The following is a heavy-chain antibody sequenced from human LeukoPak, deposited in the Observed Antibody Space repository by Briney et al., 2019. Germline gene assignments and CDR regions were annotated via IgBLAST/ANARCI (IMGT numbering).Heavy chain of an antibody. Sequence: PSETLSLTCTVSGASIRSYYRNWLRQPPGKGLEWIGYINYSGSTNFNPSLKSRATISMDPSKHHFSLKLSSVTAADTAVYYCARDTRSYDSSGYYFFDFWGEGSLVTVSS. J-gene: IGHJ4*02. V-gene: IGHV4-59*01. CDR1: GASIRSYY. D-gene: IGHD3-22*01. CDR3: ARDTRSYDSSGYYFFDF. CDR2: INYSGST.